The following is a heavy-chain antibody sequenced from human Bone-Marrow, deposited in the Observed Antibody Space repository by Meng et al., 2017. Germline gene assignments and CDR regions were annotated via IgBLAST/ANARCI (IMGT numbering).Heavy chain of an antibody. J-gene: IGHJ4*02. CDR3: ARDEGAVAGKN. CDR1: GGTFSSYA. CDR2: IIPIFGTA. V-gene: IGHV1-69*01. Sequence: QVRLGQAGAGVRKPGSSVKVSCKASGGTFSSYAISWVRQAPGQGLEWMGGIIPIFGTANYAQKFQGRVTITADESTSTAYMELSSLRSEDTAVYYCARDEGAVAGKNWGQGTLVTVSS. D-gene: IGHD6-19*01.